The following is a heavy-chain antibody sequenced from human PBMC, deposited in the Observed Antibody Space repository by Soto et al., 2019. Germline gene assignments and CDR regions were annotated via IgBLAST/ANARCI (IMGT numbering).Heavy chain of an antibody. CDR2: VSHDGRNT. CDR1: GFTCRNHV. CDR3: ARDLDWVLYDY. Sequence: RLSCAAAGFTCRNHVMHWVRQDPRQRMVWVPRVSHDGRNTSYADPVKGRFTISRDNPKNTLYLQMNSLRDKDMAVYYCARDLDWVLYDYRGQGTPVTVS. J-gene: IGHJ4*02. V-gene: IGHV3-74*01. D-gene: IGHD3-3*01.